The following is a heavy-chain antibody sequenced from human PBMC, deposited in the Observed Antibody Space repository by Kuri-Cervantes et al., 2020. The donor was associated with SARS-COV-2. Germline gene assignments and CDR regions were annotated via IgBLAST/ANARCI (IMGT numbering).Heavy chain of an antibody. V-gene: IGHV4-38-2*01. CDR1: GYSISSGYY. D-gene: IGHD2-2*01. Sequence: GSLRLSCAVSGYSISSGYYWGWIRQPPGKGLEWIGSIYHSGSTYYNPSLKSRVTISVDTSKNQFTLKLSSVTAADTAVYYCARGRPPIHLGYCSSTSCHRYYFDYWGQGTLVTVSS. J-gene: IGHJ4*02. CDR2: IYHSGST. CDR3: ARGRPPIHLGYCSSTSCHRYYFDY.